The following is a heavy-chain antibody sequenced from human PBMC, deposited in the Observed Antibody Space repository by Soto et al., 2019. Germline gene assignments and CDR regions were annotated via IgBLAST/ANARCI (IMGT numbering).Heavy chain of an antibody. CDR2: IKQAGSEK. CDR3: ARDRLEGATPWD. J-gene: IGHJ4*02. V-gene: IGHV3-7*04. CDR1: GFTFSSYW. Sequence: EVQLVESGGGLVQPGGSLRLSCAASGFTFSSYWMSWVRQAPGKGLEWVANIKQAGSEKSYVDSVKGRFTISRDNAKNSLYLQMNSLRAEDTAVYYCARDRLEGATPWDWGQGTLVTVSS. D-gene: IGHD1-26*01.